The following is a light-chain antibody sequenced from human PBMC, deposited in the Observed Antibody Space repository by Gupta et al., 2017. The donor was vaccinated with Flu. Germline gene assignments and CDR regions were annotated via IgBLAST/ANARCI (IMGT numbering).Light chain of an antibody. CDR1: SSNIGSNY. Sequence: SSNIGSNYVYGYQQFPGTAPKLLISRSDQRPSGVPDRFSGSKSGTSASLAISGLRSEDEADYYCAAWDDSLSGYVVFGGGTKLTVL. CDR2: RSD. J-gene: IGLJ2*01. V-gene: IGLV1-47*01. CDR3: AAWDDSLSGYVV.